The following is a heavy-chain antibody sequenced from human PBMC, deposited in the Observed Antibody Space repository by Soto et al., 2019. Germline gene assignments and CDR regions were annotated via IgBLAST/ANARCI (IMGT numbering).Heavy chain of an antibody. CDR3: ARGYYGSGNFDY. D-gene: IGHD3-10*01. Sequence: ASVKVSCKASGYTFTGYYMHWVRQAPGQLLEWLGWISAYNGNTNYAQKFQVRVTMTTDTSTSTAYMELRSLRSDDTAVYYCARGYYGSGNFDYWGQGTLVTVSS. J-gene: IGHJ4*02. CDR2: ISAYNGNT. V-gene: IGHV1-18*04. CDR1: GYTFTGYY.